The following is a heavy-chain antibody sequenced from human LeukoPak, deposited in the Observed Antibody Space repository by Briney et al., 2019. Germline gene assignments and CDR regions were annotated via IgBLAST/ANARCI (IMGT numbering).Heavy chain of an antibody. CDR2: IYHSGST. CDR1: SGSISSSNW. D-gene: IGHD1-7*01. Sequence: SETLSLTCAVSSGSISSSNWWSWVRQPPGKGLEWIGEIYHSGSTNYNPSLKSRVTISVDKSKNQFSLKLSSVTAADTAVYYCARVRELHYYYYMDVWGKGTTVTVSS. V-gene: IGHV4-4*02. CDR3: ARVRELHYYYYMDV. J-gene: IGHJ6*03.